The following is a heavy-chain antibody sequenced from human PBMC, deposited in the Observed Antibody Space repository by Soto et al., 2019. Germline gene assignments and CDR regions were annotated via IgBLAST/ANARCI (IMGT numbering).Heavy chain of an antibody. V-gene: IGHV3-53*02. Sequence: EVQLEKTGGGLVQPGGSLRLSCAASGFTVNSNHMSWVRQAPGKGLEWVSLIYSAGRTHYTDSVKGRFTVSRDNAENRLFLQMNNLRVGDTAVYYCAGDYLGSGWPRIGFDVWGLGTMVTVSS. CDR1: GFTVNSNH. D-gene: IGHD6-19*01. CDR3: AGDYLGSGWPRIGFDV. J-gene: IGHJ3*01. CDR2: IYSAGRT.